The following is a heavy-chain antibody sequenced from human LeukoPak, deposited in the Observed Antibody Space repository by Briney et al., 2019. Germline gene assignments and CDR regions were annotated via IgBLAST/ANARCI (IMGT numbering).Heavy chain of an antibody. CDR2: INPNSVT. Sequence: ASVKVSCKVSGYTLTQLSMHWVRQAPGKGLEWMGWINPNSVTNYAQRFQGRVTMTRDTSISTAYMELSRLTSDDMAVYYCSRGEVDGPDFDYWGQGTLVTVSS. D-gene: IGHD1-26*01. J-gene: IGHJ4*02. V-gene: IGHV1-2*02. CDR1: GYTLTQLS. CDR3: SRGEVDGPDFDY.